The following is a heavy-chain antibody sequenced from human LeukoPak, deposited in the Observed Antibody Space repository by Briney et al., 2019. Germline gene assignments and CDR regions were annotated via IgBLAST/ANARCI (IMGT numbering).Heavy chain of an antibody. CDR2: IRYDGSNK. J-gene: IGHJ4*02. D-gene: IGHD4-17*01. Sequence: GGSLRLSCAASGFTFSSYGMHWVRQAPGKGLEWVAFIRYDGSNKYYADSVKGRFTISRDNSKNTLYLQMNSLRAEDTAVHYCANSGGDYGEYYFDYWGEGTLVTVSS. V-gene: IGHV3-30*02. CDR3: ANSGGDYGEYYFDY. CDR1: GFTFSSYG.